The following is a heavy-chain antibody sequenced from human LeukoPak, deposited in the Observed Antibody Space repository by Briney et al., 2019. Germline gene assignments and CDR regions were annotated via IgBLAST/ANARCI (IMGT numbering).Heavy chain of an antibody. V-gene: IGHV4-59*01. J-gene: IGHJ5*02. CDR3: ARDYSNGYFDP. CDR1: GGSISNYF. Sequence: PSETLSLTCTVSGGSISNYFWNWIRQPPGKGLEWIGHIYYGGSTNYNPSLKSRVNISVDTSKKQFSLKLSSVTAADTAVYYCARDYSNGYFDPWGQGTLVIVSS. CDR2: IYYGGST. D-gene: IGHD4-11*01.